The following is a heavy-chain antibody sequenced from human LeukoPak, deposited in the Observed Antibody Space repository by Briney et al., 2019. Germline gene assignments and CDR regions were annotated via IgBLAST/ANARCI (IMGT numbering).Heavy chain of an antibody. CDR3: AKDLPDRYSLEY. CDR2: FSDNGGTS. CDR1: GFTFSTYA. D-gene: IGHD2-15*01. J-gene: IGHJ4*02. V-gene: IGHV3-23*01. Sequence: GGSLRLSCAASGFTFSTYAMSWVRQAPGKGLEWVSGFSDNGGTSYYADSVKGRLTVSRDNPKNTLYLQMNSLRTEDTAVYYCAKDLPDRYSLEYWGQGTMVTVPS.